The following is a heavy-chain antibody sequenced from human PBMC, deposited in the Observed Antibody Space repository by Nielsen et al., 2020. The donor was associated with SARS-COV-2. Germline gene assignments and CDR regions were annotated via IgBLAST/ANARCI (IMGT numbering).Heavy chain of an antibody. CDR3: ARGFDY. Sequence: SETLSLTCTVSGCSISRYYWSWIRPPPGKGLEWIGYIYYSGSTNYNPSLNSRVTISVDTSKNQFSLKLSSVTAADTAVYYCARGFDYWGQGTLVTVSS. CDR1: GCSISRYY. V-gene: IGHV4-59*08. CDR2: IYYSGST. J-gene: IGHJ4*02.